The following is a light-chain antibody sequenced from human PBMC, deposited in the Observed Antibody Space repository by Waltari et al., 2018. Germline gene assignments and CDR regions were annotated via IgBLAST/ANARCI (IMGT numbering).Light chain of an antibody. J-gene: IGKJ1*01. Sequence: DIQMTQSPSTLSASVGDRVTITCRASQSMSSWLAWYQQKPGKAPKVLIYDASSLESGVPSRFSGSGSGTEFTLTINSLQPDDFATYFCHQCNTYSTFGQGTKVEIK. CDR1: QSMSSW. CDR2: DAS. V-gene: IGKV1-5*01. CDR3: HQCNTYST.